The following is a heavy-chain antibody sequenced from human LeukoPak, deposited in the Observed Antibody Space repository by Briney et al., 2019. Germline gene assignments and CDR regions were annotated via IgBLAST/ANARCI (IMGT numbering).Heavy chain of an antibody. J-gene: IGHJ4*02. CDR1: GFTFSSYG. CDR3: AHLGDIVVV. D-gene: IGHD2-2*01. Sequence: PGGSLRLSCTASGFTFSSYGIHWVRQAPGKGLEWVAFIRYNGSNKYYADSVRGRFTISRDNSKNTLYLQMNSLRAEDTAVYYCAHLGDIVVVRAQGTLVTVSS. CDR2: IRYNGSNK. V-gene: IGHV3-30*02.